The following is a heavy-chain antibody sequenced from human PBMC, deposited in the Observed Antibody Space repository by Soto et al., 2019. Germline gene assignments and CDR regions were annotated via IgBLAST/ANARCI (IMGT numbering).Heavy chain of an antibody. CDR2: ISSSSSTI. D-gene: IGHD3-10*01. J-gene: IGHJ6*03. V-gene: IGHV3-48*01. CDR1: GFTFSSYS. CDR3: AREHPYSLYYYGSGHYKSYYYYYYMDV. Sequence: GGSLRLSCAASGFTFSSYSMNWVRQAPGKGLEWVSYISSSSSTIYYADSVKGRFTISRDNAKNSLYLQMNSLRAEDTAVYYCAREHPYSLYYYGSGHYKSYYYYYYMDVWGKGTTVTVSS.